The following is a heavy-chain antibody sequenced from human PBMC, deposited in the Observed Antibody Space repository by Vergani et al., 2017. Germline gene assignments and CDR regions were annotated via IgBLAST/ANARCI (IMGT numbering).Heavy chain of an antibody. CDR2: ISGSGGST. CDR1: GFTFSSYA. J-gene: IGHJ6*02. Sequence: EVQLLESGGGLVQPGGSLRLSCAASGFTFSSYAMSWVRQAPGKGLEWVSAISGSGGSTYYADSVKGRFTISRDNSKNTLYLQMNSLRAEYTAVYYCAKAPYPGYYYYGMDVWGQGTTVTVSS. V-gene: IGHV3-23*01. D-gene: IGHD3-16*01. CDR3: AKAPYPGYYYYGMDV.